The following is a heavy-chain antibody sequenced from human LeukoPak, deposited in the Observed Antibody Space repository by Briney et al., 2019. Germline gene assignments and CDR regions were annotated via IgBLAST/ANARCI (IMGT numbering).Heavy chain of an antibody. CDR2: ISAYNGNT. CDR3: ARDRVSYYGSGSYYFS. V-gene: IGHV1-18*01. J-gene: IGHJ4*02. Sequence: ASVKVSCKASGYTFTSYGISWVRQAPGQGLEWMGWISAYNGNTNYAQKLQGRVTMTTDTSTSTAYMELRSLRSDDTAVYYCARDRVSYYGSGSYYFSWGQGNLVTVSS. CDR1: GYTFTSYG. D-gene: IGHD3-10*01.